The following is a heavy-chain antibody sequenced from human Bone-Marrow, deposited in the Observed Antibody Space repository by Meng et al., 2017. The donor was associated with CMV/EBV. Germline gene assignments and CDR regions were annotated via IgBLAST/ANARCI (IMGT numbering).Heavy chain of an antibody. CDR2: ISYDGSNK. D-gene: IGHD6-13*01. J-gene: IGHJ6*02. CDR1: GFTFSSYA. V-gene: IGHV3-30*04. Sequence: GESLNISCSASGFTFSSYAMHWVRQAPGKGLEWVAVISYDGSNKYYADSVKGRFTISRDNSKNTLYLQMNSLRAEDTAVYYCAKKEAAAGVFYYGMDVWGQGTKVTVSS. CDR3: AKKEAAAGVFYYGMDV.